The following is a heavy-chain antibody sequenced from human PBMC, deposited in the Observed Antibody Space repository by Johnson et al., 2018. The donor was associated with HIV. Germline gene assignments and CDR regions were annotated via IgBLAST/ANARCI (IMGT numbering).Heavy chain of an antibody. V-gene: IGHV3-30*18. D-gene: IGHD1-14*01. Sequence: QVQLVESGGGVVQPGGSLRLSCAASGFTFSNAWMSWVRQAPGKGLEWVAVISYDGSNKYYLESVQGRFNISRDNSKNTLHLQMNSLRPEDTALYYCAKDQGGTYNLGAFDSWGQGTMVTVSS. CDR1: GFTFSNAW. CDR2: ISYDGSNK. J-gene: IGHJ3*01. CDR3: AKDQGGTYNLGAFDS.